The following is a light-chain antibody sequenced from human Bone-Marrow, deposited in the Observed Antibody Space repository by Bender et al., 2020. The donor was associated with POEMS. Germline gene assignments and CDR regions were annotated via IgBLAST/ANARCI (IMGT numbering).Light chain of an antibody. V-gene: IGLV1-44*01. CDR1: SIGRNP. CDR2: ADD. CDR3: SSYAGSNTAI. Sequence: QSVLTQPPSASGTPGQRVTISCSGGSIGRNPINWYQQLPGTAPRLVIYADDRRPSGVPNRFSASKSGSSASLTVSGLQADDEADYYCSSYAGSNTAIFGGGTKLTVL. J-gene: IGLJ2*01.